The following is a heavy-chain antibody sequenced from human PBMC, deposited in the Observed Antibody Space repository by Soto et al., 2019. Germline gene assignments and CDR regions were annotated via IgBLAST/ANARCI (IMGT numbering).Heavy chain of an antibody. D-gene: IGHD1-1*01. CDR3: AKDFELPDGDYYHYGMDV. CDR2: ISYEGSHK. V-gene: IGHV3-30*18. CDR1: GFFFSSHG. Sequence: QVQLVESGGGVVQPGGSLTLSCVASGFFFSSHGMYWVRQAPGRGLEWVALISYEGSHKYYVDSVKGRFTISRDNSKKTVYLHMTSLRAEDTALYYCAKDFELPDGDYYHYGMDVW. J-gene: IGHJ6*01.